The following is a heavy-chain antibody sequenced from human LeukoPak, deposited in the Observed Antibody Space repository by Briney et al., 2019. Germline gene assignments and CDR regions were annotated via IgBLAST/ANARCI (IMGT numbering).Heavy chain of an antibody. Sequence: GGSLRLSCAASGFTFSSYAMSWVRQTPGKSLEWVSHISWDGGTTYYADSVKGRFTISRDNSKKSLYLQMNSLRTEDTAFYYCAKDLRDWGQGTLVTVSS. J-gene: IGHJ4*02. CDR2: ISWDGGTT. D-gene: IGHD4-17*01. CDR3: AKDLRD. V-gene: IGHV3-43*01. CDR1: GFTFSSYA.